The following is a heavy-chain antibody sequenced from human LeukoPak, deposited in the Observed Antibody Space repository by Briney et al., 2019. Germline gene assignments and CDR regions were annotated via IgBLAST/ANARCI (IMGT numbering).Heavy chain of an antibody. CDR2: IKQDGSDK. V-gene: IGHV3-7*01. J-gene: IGHJ4*02. D-gene: IGHD3-9*01. CDR1: GFTFSNFW. CDR3: VTETGWLFDF. Sequence: GGSLRLSCAASGFTFSNFWMTWVRQAPGKGLEWVANIKQDGSDKYYVDSVKGRFTISRDNAKNSLYLQMNSLRAEDTAVYYCVTETGWLFDFWGQGILVTVSS.